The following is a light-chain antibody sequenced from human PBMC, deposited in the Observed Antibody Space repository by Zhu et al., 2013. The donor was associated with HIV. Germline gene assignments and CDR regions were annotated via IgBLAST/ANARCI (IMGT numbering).Light chain of an antibody. CDR2: GNN. J-gene: IGLJ2*01. CDR3: QSYASSLSGHVL. V-gene: IGLV1-40*01. Sequence: QSLLTQPPSVSGAPGQRVTISCTGNNSNIGAGYDVHWYQQLPATAPKLLIYGNNNRPSGVPDRFSGSRSGTSASLAITGLQAEDEADYYCQSYASSLSGHVLFGGGTRLTVL. CDR1: NSNIGAGYD.